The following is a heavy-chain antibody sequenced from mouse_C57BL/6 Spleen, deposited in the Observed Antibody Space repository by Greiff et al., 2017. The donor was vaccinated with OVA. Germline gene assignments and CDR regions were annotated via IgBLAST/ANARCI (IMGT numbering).Heavy chain of an antibody. CDR2: IDPSDSET. V-gene: IGHV1-52*01. CDR3: ARDDYGAFDY. Sequence: QVQLQQPGAELVRPGSSVKLSCKASGYTFTSYWMHWVKQRPIQGLEWIGNIDPSDSETHYNQKFKDKATLTVDKSSSTAYMQLSSLTSEDSAAYYCARDDYGAFDYWGQGTTLTVSS. CDR1: GYTFTSYW. D-gene: IGHD1-1*01. J-gene: IGHJ2*01.